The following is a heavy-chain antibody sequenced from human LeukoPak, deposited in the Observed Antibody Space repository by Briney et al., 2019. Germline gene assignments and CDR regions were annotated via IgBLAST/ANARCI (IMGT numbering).Heavy chain of an antibody. Sequence: GGSLRLSCAASGFTFSSYSMNWVRQAPGKGLEWVSYISSSSSTIYYADSVKGRFTISRDNAKNSLYLQMNSLRAEDTAVYYCARDYRAAAGRPHYYYYYYMGVWGKGTTVTVSS. CDR2: ISSSSSTI. CDR1: GFTFSSYS. V-gene: IGHV3-48*01. D-gene: IGHD6-13*01. J-gene: IGHJ6*03. CDR3: ARDYRAAAGRPHYYYYYYMGV.